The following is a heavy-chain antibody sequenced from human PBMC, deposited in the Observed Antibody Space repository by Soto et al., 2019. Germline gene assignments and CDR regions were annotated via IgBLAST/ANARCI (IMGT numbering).Heavy chain of an antibody. Sequence: SGESLKISGKGSGYSFTNYWISWVLQMPLKGLEWMGIIYAGNSYAKYSLSVQGQVTMSADKSITTAYLQWSSLKASDTAMYYCATLSHDDTTHRFEYWAQASLVTASS. CDR3: ATLSHDDTTHRFEY. CDR2: IYAGNSYA. J-gene: IGHJ4*02. CDR1: GYSFTNYW. V-gene: IGHV5-51*03. D-gene: IGHD1-26*01.